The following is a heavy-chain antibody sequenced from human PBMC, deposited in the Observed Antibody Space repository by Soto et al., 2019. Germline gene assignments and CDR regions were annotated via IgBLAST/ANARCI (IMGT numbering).Heavy chain of an antibody. CDR2: ISYDETNK. CDR1: GFTFSSYA. Sequence: QVQLVDSGGGVVQPGRSLRLSCAASGFTFSSYAMHWVRQAPGKGLEWVAVISYDETNKYSADSVKGRFTISRDNDKNTVYLQMNRLRPEDTAVYYCAREGSFYSFDYWGQGTLVAVSP. D-gene: IGHD1-26*01. V-gene: IGHV3-30-3*01. J-gene: IGHJ4*02. CDR3: AREGSFYSFDY.